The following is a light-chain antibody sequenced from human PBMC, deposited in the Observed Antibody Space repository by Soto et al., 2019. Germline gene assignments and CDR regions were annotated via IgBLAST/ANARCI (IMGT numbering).Light chain of an antibody. CDR3: QQLNSC. J-gene: IGKJ5*01. Sequence: DIQLTQSPSFLSASVGDRVTITCRASQALSIYLAWYQQKPGKAPKLLIYGASTLQSGVPSRFSGSGSGTEFTLTISSLQPEDFATYYCQQLNSCFGHGTRLEIK. CDR1: QALSIY. CDR2: GAS. V-gene: IGKV1-9*01.